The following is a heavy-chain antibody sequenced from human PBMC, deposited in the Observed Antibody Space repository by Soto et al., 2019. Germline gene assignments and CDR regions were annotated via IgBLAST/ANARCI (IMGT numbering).Heavy chain of an antibody. V-gene: IGHV3-23*01. D-gene: IGHD1-1*01. J-gene: IGHJ3*02. CDR1: GFTFSSYA. Sequence: GGSLRLSCAASGFTFSSYAMSWVRQAPGKGLEWVSAISGSGGSTYYADSVKGRFTISRDNSKNTLYLQMNSLRAEDTAVYYCARVKVEPNELSVGPDAFDIWGQGTMVTVSS. CDR3: ARVKVEPNELSVGPDAFDI. CDR2: ISGSGGST.